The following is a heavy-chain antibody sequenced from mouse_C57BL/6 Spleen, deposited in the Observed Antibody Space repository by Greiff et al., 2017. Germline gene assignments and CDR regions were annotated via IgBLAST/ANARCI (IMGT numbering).Heavy chain of an antibody. CDR2: VFPGSGST. Sequence: VQLQESGPELVRPGASVKISCKAPGYTFTSHWMQWVRQRPGQGLEWIGAVFPGSGSTYYNEKFKGKATLTVDTSSSTAYMQLSSLTSEDSAVYFCARTYYSNRWFAYWGQGTLVTVSA. D-gene: IGHD2-5*01. J-gene: IGHJ3*01. CDR1: GYTFTSHW. CDR3: ARTYYSNRWFAY. V-gene: IGHV1-56*01.